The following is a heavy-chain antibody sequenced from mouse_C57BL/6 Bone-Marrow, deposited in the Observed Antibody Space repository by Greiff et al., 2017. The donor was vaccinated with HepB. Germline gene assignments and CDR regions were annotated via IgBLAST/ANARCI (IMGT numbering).Heavy chain of an antibody. V-gene: IGHV1-26*01. D-gene: IGHD2-2*01. CDR1: GYTFTDYY. Sequence: EVQLQQSGPELVKPGASVKISCKASGYTFTDYYMNWVKQSHGKSLEWIGDINPNNGGTSYNQKFKGKATLTVDKSSSIAYMELRSLTSEDSAVYYCARFGYDGGDFDYWGQGTTLTVSS. CDR3: ARFGYDGGDFDY. CDR2: INPNNGGT. J-gene: IGHJ2*01.